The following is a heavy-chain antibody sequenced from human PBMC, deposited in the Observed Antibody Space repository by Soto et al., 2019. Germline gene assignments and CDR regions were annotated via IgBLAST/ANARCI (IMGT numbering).Heavy chain of an antibody. V-gene: IGHV3-7*01. CDR1: GFTFSSYW. Sequence: GGSLRLSCAASGFTFSSYWMSWVRQAPGKGLEWVANIKQDGSEKYYVDSVKGRFTISRDNAKNSLYLQMNSLRAEDTAVYYCARDVDSPYYYYGMDVWGQGTTVTVYS. CDR3: ARDVDSPYYYYGMDV. J-gene: IGHJ6*02. D-gene: IGHD2-15*01. CDR2: IKQDGSEK.